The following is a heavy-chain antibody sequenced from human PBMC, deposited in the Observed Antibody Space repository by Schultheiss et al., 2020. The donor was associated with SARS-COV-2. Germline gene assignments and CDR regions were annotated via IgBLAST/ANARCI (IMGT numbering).Heavy chain of an antibody. CDR3: ARDFVREPLRFLEWLSSKTKLEYYYYYMDV. V-gene: IGHV3-53*05. Sequence: GGSLRLSCAASGFTFSNAWMSWVRQAPGKGLEWVSVIYSGGSTYYADSVKGRFTISRDNSKNTLYLQMNSLRSDDTAVYYCARDFVREPLRFLEWLSSKTKLEYYYYYMDVWGKGTTVTVSS. D-gene: IGHD3-3*01. J-gene: IGHJ6*03. CDR2: IYSGGST. CDR1: GFTFSNAW.